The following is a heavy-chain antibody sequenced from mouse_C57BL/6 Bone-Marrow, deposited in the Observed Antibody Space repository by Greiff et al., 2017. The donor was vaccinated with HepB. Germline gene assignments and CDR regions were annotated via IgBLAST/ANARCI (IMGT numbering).Heavy chain of an antibody. CDR3: ARGAY. CDR2: ISNGGGST. V-gene: IGHV5-12*01. Sequence: EVKLMESGGGLVQPGGSLKLSCAASGFTFSDYYMYWVRQTPEKRLEWVAYISNGGGSTYYPDTVKGRFTISRDNAKNTLYLQMSHLKSEDTAMYYCARGAYWGQGTLVTVSA. CDR1: GFTFSDYY. J-gene: IGHJ3*01.